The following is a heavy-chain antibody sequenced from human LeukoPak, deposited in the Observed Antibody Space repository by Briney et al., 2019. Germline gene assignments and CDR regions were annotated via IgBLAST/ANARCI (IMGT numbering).Heavy chain of an antibody. CDR1: GFTFSSYA. CDR2: ISGSGGST. Sequence: PGGSLRLSCAASGFTFSSYAMSWVRQAPGKVLEWVSAISGSGGSTYYADSVKGRFTISRDNSKNTLYLQMNSLRAEDTAVYYCAKDGSNYYDSSGYYYVGSFDYWGQGTLVTVSS. V-gene: IGHV3-23*01. J-gene: IGHJ4*02. CDR3: AKDGSNYYDSSGYYYVGSFDY. D-gene: IGHD3-22*01.